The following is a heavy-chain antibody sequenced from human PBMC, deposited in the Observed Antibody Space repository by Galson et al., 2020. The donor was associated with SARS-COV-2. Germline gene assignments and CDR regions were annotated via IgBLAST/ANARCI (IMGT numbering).Heavy chain of an antibody. D-gene: IGHD3-16*01. Sequence: GGSLRLSCAASGFTFSNYAMNWVRQAPGKGLEWVAAISGDGNTTYHSDSVKGRFTVSRDNSLNTLFLQINSLKGEDTAVYYCAKDRWVSAWGQGTRVTVSS. V-gene: IGHV3-23*01. J-gene: IGHJ5*02. CDR3: AKDRWVSA. CDR2: ISGDGNTT. CDR1: GFTFSNYA.